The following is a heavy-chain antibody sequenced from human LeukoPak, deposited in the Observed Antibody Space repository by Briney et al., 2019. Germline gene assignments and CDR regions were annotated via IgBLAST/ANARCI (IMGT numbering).Heavy chain of an antibody. D-gene: IGHD6-13*01. Sequence: ASVKVSCKTSGYIFSSYGINWVRQAPGQGLEWVGWITSSNGNTKYAQRFQDRVKMTTERSTSTVYMELKSLTSDDTAVYYCARGRSGSSSWYGEDAFDFWGQGTMVTVSS. V-gene: IGHV1-18*01. CDR2: ITSSNGNT. J-gene: IGHJ3*01. CDR3: ARGRSGSSSWYGEDAFDF. CDR1: GYIFSSYG.